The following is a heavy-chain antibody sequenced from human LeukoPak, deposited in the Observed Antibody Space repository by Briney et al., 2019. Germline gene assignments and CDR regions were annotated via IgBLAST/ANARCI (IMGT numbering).Heavy chain of an antibody. V-gene: IGHV3-21*01. Sequence: PGGSLRLSCAASGFTFSSYSMKWVRQAPGKGLEWVSSISGSSSYIYYADSVKGRFTISRDNAKKSLYLQMSSLRAEDTAVYYCARDQFLADIWGQGTMVTVSS. D-gene: IGHD3-3*01. CDR3: ARDQFLADI. J-gene: IGHJ3*02. CDR1: GFTFSSYS. CDR2: ISGSSSYI.